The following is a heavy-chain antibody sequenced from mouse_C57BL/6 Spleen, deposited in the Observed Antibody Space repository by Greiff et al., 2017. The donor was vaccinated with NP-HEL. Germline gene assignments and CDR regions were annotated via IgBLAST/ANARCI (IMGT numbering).Heavy chain of an antibody. CDR2: INYDGSST. J-gene: IGHJ2*01. V-gene: IGHV5-16*01. CDR3: ARDGDYGSSFDY. CDR1: GFTFSDYY. Sequence: EVMLVESEGGLVQPGSSMKLSCTASGFTFSDYYMAWVRQVPEKGLEWVANINYDGSSTYYLDSLKSRFIISRDNAKNILYLQMSSLKSEDTATYYCARDGDYGSSFDYWGQGTTLTGSS. D-gene: IGHD1-1*01.